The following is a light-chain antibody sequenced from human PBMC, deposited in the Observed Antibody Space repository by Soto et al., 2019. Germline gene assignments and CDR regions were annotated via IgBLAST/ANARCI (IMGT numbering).Light chain of an antibody. CDR2: DAS. CDR3: QQYATSVTT. Sequence: EIVLTQSPVTLSLSPGERATFSCRASQSLTSSLVWYQQKPGQAPRLVIYDASNRATGIPDRFSGSGSGTDFTLTISRLEPEDLAVFYCQQYATSVTTFGQGTRLEIK. CDR1: QSLTSS. V-gene: IGKV3-11*01. J-gene: IGKJ5*01.